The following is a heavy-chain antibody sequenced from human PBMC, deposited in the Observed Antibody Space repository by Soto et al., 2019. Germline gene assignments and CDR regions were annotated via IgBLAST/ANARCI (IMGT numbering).Heavy chain of an antibody. D-gene: IGHD1-1*01. CDR2: ISHDGTTR. V-gene: IGHV3-30*03. Sequence: QVQLVESGGGVVQPGGSLSLSCAASGPTIRGFALHWVRQAPGKGLEWVSSISHDGTTRYNKDFVKGRFSISRDDSKNTMDLQMHGLRGEDSAGYYCARVGRGDNWGNGFDPCGQGTLITVSS. CDR3: ARVGRGDNWGNGFDP. J-gene: IGHJ5*02. CDR1: GPTIRGFA.